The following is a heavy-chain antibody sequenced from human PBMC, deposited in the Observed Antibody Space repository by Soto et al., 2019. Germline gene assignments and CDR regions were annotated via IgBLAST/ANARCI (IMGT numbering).Heavy chain of an antibody. CDR3: VRSSNWSFAS. V-gene: IGHV6-1*01. J-gene: IGHJ4*02. D-gene: IGHD6-13*01. CDR2: TYYRSQWYN. CDR1: GDSVSSNSAV. Sequence: SQSLSLTGGVSGDSVSSNSAVWNWVRQSPSRGLEWLGRTYYRSQWYNDYAVSVKSRLTINPDTSKNQLSLQLNSVTPVDTAVYYCVRSSNWSFASWGRGTLVTVSS.